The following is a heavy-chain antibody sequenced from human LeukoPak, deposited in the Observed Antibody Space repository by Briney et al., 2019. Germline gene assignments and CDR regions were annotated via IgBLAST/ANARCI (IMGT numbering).Heavy chain of an antibody. J-gene: IGHJ4*02. Sequence: HSGGSLRLSCVASGFAFSDYPMHWVRQAPAKGLEWVTIISDGGSQKYYADSVKGRFTISRDDSKNTVYLQMNSLRPEDTAFYYCASARSSSWHNFDSWGQGTLVTVSS. CDR3: ASARSSSWHNFDS. D-gene: IGHD2-2*01. CDR1: GFAFSDYP. CDR2: ISDGGSQK. V-gene: IGHV3-30*04.